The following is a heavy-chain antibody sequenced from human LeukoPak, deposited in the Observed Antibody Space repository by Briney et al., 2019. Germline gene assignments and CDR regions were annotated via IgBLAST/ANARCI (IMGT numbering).Heavy chain of an antibody. CDR3: AREYSSDWPTRFDY. D-gene: IGHD6-19*01. CDR2: IWYDGSNK. Sequence: PGGSLRLSCAASGFTFSSYGMHWVRQAPGKGLEWVAVIWYDGSNKYYADSVKGRFSISRDNARNSLYLQMNSLRAEDTAVYYCAREYSSDWPTRFDYWGQGTLVTVSS. CDR1: GFTFSSYG. V-gene: IGHV3-33*01. J-gene: IGHJ4*02.